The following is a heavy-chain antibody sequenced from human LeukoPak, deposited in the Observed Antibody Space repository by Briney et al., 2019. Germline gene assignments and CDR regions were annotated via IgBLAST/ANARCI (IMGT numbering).Heavy chain of an antibody. CDR3: ARGKDSSFDY. CDR1: GGSIDNYY. V-gene: IGHV4-59*01. CDR2: IYYSGNT. Sequence: KPSETLSLTCTVSGGSIDNYYWSWIRQPPGKGLEWIGYIYYSGNTYYIPSLESRVTISVDRSKNQFSLKLSSVTAADTAVYYCARGKDSSFDYWGQGTLVTVSS. D-gene: IGHD3-22*01. J-gene: IGHJ4*02.